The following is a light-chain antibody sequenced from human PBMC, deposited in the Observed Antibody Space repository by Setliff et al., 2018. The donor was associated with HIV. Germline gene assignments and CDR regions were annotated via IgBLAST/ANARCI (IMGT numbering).Light chain of an antibody. CDR3: SSYTSSSPYV. CDR2: DVS. Sequence: QSALTQPASVSGSPGQSITISCTGTSSDVGGYNYVSWYQQHPGKAPKLMICDVSNRPSGVSNRFSGSKSGSTASLTISGLQAEDEADYYCSSYTSSSPYVFGTGTRSPS. J-gene: IGLJ1*01. CDR1: SSDVGGYNY. V-gene: IGLV2-14*03.